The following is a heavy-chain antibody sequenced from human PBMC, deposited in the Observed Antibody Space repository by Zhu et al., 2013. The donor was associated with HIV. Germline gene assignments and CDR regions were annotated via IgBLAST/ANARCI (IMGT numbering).Heavy chain of an antibody. CDR3: ARDRYYYDSSGYWYYFDY. Sequence: TASGFTFSSYSMNWVRQAPGKGLEWVSYISSSSSTIYYADSVKGRFTISRDNAKNSLYLQMNSLRAEDTAVYYCARDRYYYDSSGYWYYFDYWGQGTLVTVSS. V-gene: IGHV3-48*04. D-gene: IGHD3-22*01. J-gene: IGHJ4*02. CDR2: ISSSSSTI. CDR1: GFTFSSYS.